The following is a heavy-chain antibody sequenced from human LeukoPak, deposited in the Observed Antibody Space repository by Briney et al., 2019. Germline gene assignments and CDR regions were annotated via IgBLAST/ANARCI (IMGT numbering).Heavy chain of an antibody. CDR2: INSDGSSA. CDR3: AARKVRGVWFYLDY. CDR1: GFTFSSYW. Sequence: PGGSLRLSCAASGFTFSSYWMHWVRQAPGKGLVWVSRINSDGSSANYADSVKGRFAISTDNSKNTLYLQMNSLRVEDTAVYFCAARKVRGVWFYLDYWGQGTLVTVSS. V-gene: IGHV3-74*01. J-gene: IGHJ4*02. D-gene: IGHD3-10*01.